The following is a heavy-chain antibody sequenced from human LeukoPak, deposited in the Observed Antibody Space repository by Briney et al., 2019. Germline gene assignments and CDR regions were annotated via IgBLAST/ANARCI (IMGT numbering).Heavy chain of an antibody. V-gene: IGHV5-51*01. D-gene: IGHD1-20*01. CDR2: IYPGDSDT. CDR1: GYSFTSYW. CDR3: ARHRSYNWNPDAFDI. J-gene: IGHJ3*02. Sequence: ELGESLKISCKGSGYSFTSYWIGWVRQMPGKGLEWMGIIYPGDSDTRYSPSFQGQVTISADKSISTAYLQWSSLKASDTAMYYCARHRSYNWNPDAFDIWGQGTMVTVSS.